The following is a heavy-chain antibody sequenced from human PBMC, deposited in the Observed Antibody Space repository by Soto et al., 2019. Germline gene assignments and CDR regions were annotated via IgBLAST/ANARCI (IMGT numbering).Heavy chain of an antibody. D-gene: IGHD2-15*01. CDR3: ARVPSAATPRGGMDV. CDR1: GYTFTGYY. Sequence: EASVKVSCKASGYTFTGYYMHWVRQAPGQGLEWMGWINPNSGGTNYAQKFQGWVTMTRDTSISTAYMELSRLRSDDTAVYYCARVPSAATPRGGMDVWGQGTTVTVSS. CDR2: INPNSGGT. J-gene: IGHJ6*02. V-gene: IGHV1-2*04.